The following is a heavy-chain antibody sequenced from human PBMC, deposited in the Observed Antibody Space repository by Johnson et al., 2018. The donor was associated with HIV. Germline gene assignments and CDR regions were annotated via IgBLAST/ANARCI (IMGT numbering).Heavy chain of an antibody. V-gene: IGHV3-30-3*01. J-gene: IGHJ3*02. CDR2: ISYDGNDK. Sequence: QVQLVESGGGVVQPGRSLRLSCAASGFTFSSFAIHWVRQAPGKGLEWVAVISYDGNDKYYADSVKGRFTISRDSSKNTLYLQMNSLRAEDTAVYYCARQLKYYYDSSGYYYLSSAAFDIWGQGTMVTVSS. CDR1: GFTFSSFA. CDR3: ARQLKYYYDSSGYYYLSSAAFDI. D-gene: IGHD3-22*01.